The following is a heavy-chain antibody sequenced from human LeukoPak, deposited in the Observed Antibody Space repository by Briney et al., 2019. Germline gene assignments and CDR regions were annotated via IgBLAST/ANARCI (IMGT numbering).Heavy chain of an antibody. Sequence: GGSLRLSCAASGFTFSNYDMHWVRQPTGKGLEWVSGIGTAGDTYYPDSVKGRFTISRENAKNPLYLQMNSLRAEDTAVYYCARDRPDYGAERFAYWGQGTLVTVSS. CDR2: IGTAGDT. CDR3: ARDRPDYGAERFAY. CDR1: GFTFSNYD. D-gene: IGHD4-17*01. J-gene: IGHJ4*02. V-gene: IGHV3-13*04.